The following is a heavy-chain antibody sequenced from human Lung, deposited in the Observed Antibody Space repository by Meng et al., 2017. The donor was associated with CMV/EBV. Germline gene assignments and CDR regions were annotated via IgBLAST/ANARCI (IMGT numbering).Heavy chain of an antibody. CDR2: MNPNSGNT. D-gene: IGHD2-15*01. CDR1: GYTFTSYD. J-gene: IGHJ5*02. V-gene: IGHV1-8*01. CDR3: ARGYCSGGSCPVFDP. Sequence: AEGKKPGASVKVSCNASGYTFTSYDINWVRQATGQGLEGMGWMNPNSGNTGYAQKFQGRVTMTRNTSISTAYMELSSLRSEDTAVYYCARGYCSGGSCPVFDPWGQGTLVTVSS.